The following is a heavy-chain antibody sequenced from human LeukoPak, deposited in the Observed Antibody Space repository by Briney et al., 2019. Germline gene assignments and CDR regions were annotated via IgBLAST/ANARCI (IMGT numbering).Heavy chain of an antibody. Sequence: PSETLSLTCTVSGGSISSSNYYWGWIRQPPGEGLEWIGEINHSGSTNYNPSLKSRVTISVDTSKNQFSLKLSSVTAADTAVYYCARSRPSPLTYYGMDVWGQGTTVTVSS. J-gene: IGHJ6*02. CDR3: ARSRPSPLTYYGMDV. CDR1: GGSISSSNYY. CDR2: INHSGST. D-gene: IGHD3-9*01. V-gene: IGHV4-39*07.